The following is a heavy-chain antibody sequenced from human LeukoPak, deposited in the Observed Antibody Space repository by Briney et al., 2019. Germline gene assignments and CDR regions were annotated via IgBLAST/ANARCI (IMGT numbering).Heavy chain of an antibody. CDR3: ARVKGYSSSWAFRY. CDR2: INPNSGGT. D-gene: IGHD6-13*01. V-gene: IGHV1-2*06. Sequence: ASVKVSCNASGYPFPGYYMHWVRQAPGPGLEWMGRINPNSGGTNYAQKFQGRVTMTRDTSISTAYMELSRLRSDDTAVYYCARVKGYSSSWAFRYWGQGTLVTVSS. J-gene: IGHJ4*02. CDR1: GYPFPGYY.